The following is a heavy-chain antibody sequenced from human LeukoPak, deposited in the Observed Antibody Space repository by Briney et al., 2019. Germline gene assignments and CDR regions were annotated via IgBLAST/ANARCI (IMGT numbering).Heavy chain of an antibody. D-gene: IGHD3-22*01. CDR3: AHEENFYDSFGFSY. V-gene: IGHV2-5*02. CDR2: IYWDDDK. CDR1: GFSLQTSGVG. J-gene: IGHJ4*02. Sequence: ESGPTLVNPTQTLTLTCTISGFSLQTSGVGVGWVRQPPGKALEWLALIYWDDDKHYNPSLKSRLSITKDPSKNQVVLTMTNMKPVDTATYYCAHEENFYDSFGFSYWGQGTLVTVSS.